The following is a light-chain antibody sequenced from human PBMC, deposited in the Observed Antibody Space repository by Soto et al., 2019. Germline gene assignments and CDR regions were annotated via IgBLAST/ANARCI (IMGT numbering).Light chain of an antibody. CDR2: DAS. Sequence: DIQMTQSPSTLSASVGDRVTITCRASQGISGWLAWYQQKAGKAPRLLIFDASSLMSGVPSRFSGSGYGTEFTLTINRLQPDDSATYYCQQYDSFSVWTVGQGTRLE. J-gene: IGKJ5*01. CDR3: QQYDSFSVWT. V-gene: IGKV1-5*01. CDR1: QGISGW.